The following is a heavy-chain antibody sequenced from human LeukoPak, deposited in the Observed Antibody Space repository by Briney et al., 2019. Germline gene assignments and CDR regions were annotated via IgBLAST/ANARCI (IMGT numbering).Heavy chain of an antibody. CDR2: INPNSGGT. D-gene: IGHD2-15*01. Sequence: ASVKVSCKASGYTFTSYYMHWVRQAPGQGLEWMGWINPNSGGTNYAQKFQGRVTMTRDTSISTAYMELSRLRSDDTAVYYCARVDSGDSQDWFDPWGQGTLVTVSS. J-gene: IGHJ5*02. V-gene: IGHV1-2*02. CDR3: ARVDSGDSQDWFDP. CDR1: GYTFTSYY.